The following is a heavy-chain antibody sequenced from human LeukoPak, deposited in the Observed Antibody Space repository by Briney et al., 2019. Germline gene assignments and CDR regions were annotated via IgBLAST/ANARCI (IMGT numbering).Heavy chain of an antibody. CDR2: IYTSGST. J-gene: IGHJ5*02. V-gene: IGHV4-4*09. Sequence: SETLSLTCTVSGGSISSYYWSWIRQPPGKGLEWTGYIYTSGSTNYNPSLKSRVTISVDTSKNQFSLKLSSVTAADTAVYYCARHIPGYNWFDPWGQGTLVTVSS. CDR3: ARHIPGYNWFDP. D-gene: IGHD2-21*01. CDR1: GGSISSYY.